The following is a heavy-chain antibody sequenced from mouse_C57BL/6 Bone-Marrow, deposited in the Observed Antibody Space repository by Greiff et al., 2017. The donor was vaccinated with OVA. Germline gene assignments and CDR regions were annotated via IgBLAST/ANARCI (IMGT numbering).Heavy chain of an antibody. CDR3: TTGEYYDYDVGY. D-gene: IGHD2-4*01. CDR1: GFNIKDDY. J-gene: IGHJ2*01. V-gene: IGHV14-4*01. Sequence: EVKVVESGAELVRPGASVKLSCTASGFNIKDDYMPWVKQRPEQGLEWIGWIDPENGDTEYAQKFQGKATITADKSSNTAYMQLSSLTSEDTAVYYCTTGEYYDYDVGYWGQGTTLTVSS. CDR2: IDPENGDT.